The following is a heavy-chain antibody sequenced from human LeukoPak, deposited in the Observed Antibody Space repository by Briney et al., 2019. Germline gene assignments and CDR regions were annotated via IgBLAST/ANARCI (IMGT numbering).Heavy chain of an antibody. CDR2: IERDGSTT. CDR1: GFTFSSYW. D-gene: IGHD1-26*01. CDR3: AREHRNVGATVDN. J-gene: IGHJ4*02. V-gene: IGHV3-74*01. Sequence: GGSLRLSCAASGFTFSSYWMNWVRQAPGKGLVWVSRIERDGSTTYYADSVKGRFTISRDTAKNTLYLQMNSLRAEDTAVYYCAREHRNVGATVDNWGQGTLVTVSS.